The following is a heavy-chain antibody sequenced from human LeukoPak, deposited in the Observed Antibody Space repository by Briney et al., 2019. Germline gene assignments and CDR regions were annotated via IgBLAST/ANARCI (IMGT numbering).Heavy chain of an antibody. CDR2: FSTYNGNA. J-gene: IGHJ4*02. D-gene: IGHD3-22*01. Sequence: ASVKVSCKTSGYTFTYFGITWVRQAPGQGLEWMGWFSTYNGNAKYAQNLQGRVTMTTDTSTTTVYMELRSLRSDDTAVYYCARHPLITTMIVVGWGQGTLVTVSS. CDR3: ARHPLITTMIVVG. V-gene: IGHV1-18*01. CDR1: GYTFTYFG.